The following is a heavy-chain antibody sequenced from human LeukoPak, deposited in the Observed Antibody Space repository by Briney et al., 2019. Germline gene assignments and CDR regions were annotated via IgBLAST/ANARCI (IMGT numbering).Heavy chain of an antibody. J-gene: IGHJ4*02. CDR2: IHYSGST. CDR3: ARLIHGRVVTAIEQ. D-gene: IGHD2-21*02. V-gene: IGHV4-59*01. CDR1: GGSISGYY. Sequence: PSETLSLTCSVSGGSISGYYWNWIRQPPGRGLEWIGYIHYSGSTDYNPSLKSRVTISVDTSKNQFPLRLSSVTAADTAVYYCARLIHGRVVTAIEQWGQGVLVTVSS.